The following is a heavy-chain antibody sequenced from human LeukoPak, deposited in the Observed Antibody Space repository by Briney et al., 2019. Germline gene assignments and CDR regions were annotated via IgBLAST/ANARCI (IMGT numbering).Heavy chain of an antibody. CDR2: MHSDGRT. CDR3: ARDPDDRSGLDAFET. V-gene: IGHV3-53*01. J-gene: IGHJ3*02. D-gene: IGHD3-22*01. Sequence: GWSLRLSCAASGFSVSNNYMNWVRQASGKGLEWVSVMHSDGRTFYADSVKGRFTISRDKSKNMFYLQMDSLRAEDTAVYYCARDPDDRSGLDAFETWGQGTKVTVS. CDR1: GFSVSNNY.